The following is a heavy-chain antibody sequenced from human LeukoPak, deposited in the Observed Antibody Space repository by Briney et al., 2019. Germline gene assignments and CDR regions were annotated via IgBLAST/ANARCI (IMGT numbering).Heavy chain of an antibody. V-gene: IGHV3-30-3*01. D-gene: IGHD3-22*01. CDR2: ISYDGSNK. J-gene: IGHJ6*02. Sequence: TGGSLRLSCAASGFTFSSYAMHWVRQAPGKGLEWVAVISYDGSNKYYADSVKGRFTISRDNSKNTLYLQMNGLRAEDTAVYYCARVRDSSGYYWYYYYYYGMDVWGQGTTVTVSS. CDR3: ARVRDSSGYYWYYYYYYGMDV. CDR1: GFTFSSYA.